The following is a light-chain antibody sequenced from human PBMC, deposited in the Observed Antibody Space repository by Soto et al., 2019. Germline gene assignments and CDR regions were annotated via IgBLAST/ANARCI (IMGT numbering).Light chain of an antibody. J-gene: IGKJ1*01. CDR1: QNIGVY. Sequence: DIQMTQSPSYLSASVGDRVTITCRASQNIGVYLNWYQKKPGKAPELLIHAASSLQSGVPSTFSGSGSGTDFALTISSLQPEDFATYYCHQTAANPWTFAQGTKVDIK. V-gene: IGKV1-39*01. CDR2: AAS. CDR3: HQTAANPWT.